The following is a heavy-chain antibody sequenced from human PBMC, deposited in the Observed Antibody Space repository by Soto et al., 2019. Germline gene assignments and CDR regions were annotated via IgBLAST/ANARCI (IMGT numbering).Heavy chain of an antibody. J-gene: IGHJ4*02. Sequence: ASVKVSCKASGYTLTSYAMHWVRQAPGQRLEWMGWINAGNGNTKYSQKFQGRVTITRDTSASTAYMELSSLRSEDAAVYYCARVGVGATSAPFDYWGQGTLVTVSS. CDR1: GYTLTSYA. CDR2: INAGNGNT. V-gene: IGHV1-3*01. D-gene: IGHD1-26*01. CDR3: ARVGVGATSAPFDY.